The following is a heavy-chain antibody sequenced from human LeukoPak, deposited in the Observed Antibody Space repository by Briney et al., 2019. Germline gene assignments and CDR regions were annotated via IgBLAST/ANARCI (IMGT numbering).Heavy chain of an antibody. CDR2: ISGSGGSP. D-gene: IGHD3-10*01. CDR1: GFTFSNHA. J-gene: IGHJ4*02. V-gene: IGHV3-23*01. CDR3: AKDARSLGGYFDY. Sequence: GGSLRLSCAASGFTFSNHAMSWVRQAPGKGLEWVSVISGSGGSPYYADSVKGRFTISRDNSKNTLYLQMNSLRAEDTAVYYCAKDARSLGGYFDYWGQGTLVTVSS.